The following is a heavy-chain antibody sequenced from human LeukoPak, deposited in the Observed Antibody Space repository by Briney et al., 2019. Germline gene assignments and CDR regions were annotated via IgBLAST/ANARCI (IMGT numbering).Heavy chain of an antibody. Sequence: PGGSLRLSCAASGFTFSSYSINWVRQAPGKGLEWVSYISGSSSTIYYADSVKGRFTISRDNAKNSLYLQLNSLRAEDTTVYYCARDLSPVAPNYGSGYWGQGTLVTVSS. V-gene: IGHV3-48*04. CDR3: ARDLSPVAPNYGSGY. J-gene: IGHJ4*02. CDR1: GFTFSSYS. CDR2: ISGSSSTI. D-gene: IGHD2-15*01.